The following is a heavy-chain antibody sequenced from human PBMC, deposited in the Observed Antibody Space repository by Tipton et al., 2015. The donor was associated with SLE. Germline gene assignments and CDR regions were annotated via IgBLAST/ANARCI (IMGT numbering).Heavy chain of an antibody. D-gene: IGHD1-1*01. V-gene: IGHV4-38-2*01. Sequence: LRLSCAASGFTFSSYDMHWVRQATGKGLEWVGSIYHSGSTYYNPSLKSRVTISVDTSKNQFSLKLSSVTAADTAVYYCARAGRAWNLFDYWGQGTLVTVSS. CDR1: GFTFSSYD. J-gene: IGHJ4*02. CDR2: IYHSGST. CDR3: ARAGRAWNLFDY.